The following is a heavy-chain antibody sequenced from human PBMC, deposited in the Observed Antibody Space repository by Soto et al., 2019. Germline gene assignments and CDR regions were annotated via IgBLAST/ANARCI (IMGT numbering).Heavy chain of an antibody. CDR1: GFTFSSYA. CDR3: AKAPYDSSGYYDY. D-gene: IGHD3-22*01. J-gene: IGHJ4*02. Sequence: GGSLRLSCAASGFTFSSYAMSWVRQAPGKGLEWVSAISGSGGSTYYADSVKGRFTIPRDNSKNTLYLQMNSLRAEDTAVYYCAKAPYDSSGYYDYWGQGTLVTVSS. V-gene: IGHV3-23*01. CDR2: ISGSGGST.